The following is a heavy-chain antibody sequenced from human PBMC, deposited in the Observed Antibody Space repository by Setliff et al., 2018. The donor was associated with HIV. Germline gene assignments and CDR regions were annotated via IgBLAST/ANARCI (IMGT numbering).Heavy chain of an antibody. Sequence: PSETLSLTCTVSGGSIGSGSHYWSWIRQPAGKGLEWIGHIHTTGSTNYNPSLKSRVTISADTSNNQFSLRLTSMTAADTAVYYCAKTSVGATGLYAFDIWGQGTMVTVSS. CDR1: GGSIGSGSHY. J-gene: IGHJ3*02. CDR3: AKTSVGATGLYAFDI. V-gene: IGHV4-61*09. CDR2: IHTTGST. D-gene: IGHD1-26*01.